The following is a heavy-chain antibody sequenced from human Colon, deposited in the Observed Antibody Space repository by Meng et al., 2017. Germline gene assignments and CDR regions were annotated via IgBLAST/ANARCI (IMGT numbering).Heavy chain of an antibody. V-gene: IGHV4-4*02. CDR1: GASITTRNW. CDR2: VFHTGGT. CDR3: ARGGDWGFDY. J-gene: IGHJ4*02. D-gene: IGHD3-16*01. Sequence: VRLQESGPGLVKPSETLSLTCAVSGASITTRNWWNWVRQAPGKGLEWIGDVFHTGGTSYNPSLESRLTISVDRSKNQFYLNLRSVTAADTATYYCARGGDWGFDYWGPGTLVTVSS.